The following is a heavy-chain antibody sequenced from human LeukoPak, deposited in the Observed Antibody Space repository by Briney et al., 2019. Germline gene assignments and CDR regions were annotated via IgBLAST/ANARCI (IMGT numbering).Heavy chain of an antibody. V-gene: IGHV4-61*02. CDR1: GDSISSGSYY. J-gene: IGHJ3*02. Sequence: PSQTLSLTCTVSGDSISSGSYYWSWIRQPAGKGLEWIGRIYSSGRVNYNLSLKSRVTISVDTSKNQFSLRLSSVTAADTAVYYCARGPTITMTQRAFDIWGQGTMVTVSS. CDR3: ARGPTITMTQRAFDI. CDR2: IYSSGRV. D-gene: IGHD3-22*01.